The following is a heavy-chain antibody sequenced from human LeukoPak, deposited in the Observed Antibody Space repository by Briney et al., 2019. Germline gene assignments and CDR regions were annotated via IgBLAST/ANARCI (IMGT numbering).Heavy chain of an antibody. Sequence: ASVKVSCKASGYTFTSYGISWVRQAPGQGLEWMGWISAYNGNTNYARKLQGRVTMTTDTSTSTAYMELRSLRSDDTAVYYCARDSPTSDDEDYYYYYYGMDVWGQGTTVTVSS. CDR2: ISAYNGNT. CDR3: ARDSPTSDDEDYYYYYYGMDV. V-gene: IGHV1-18*01. CDR1: GYTFTSYG. J-gene: IGHJ6*02.